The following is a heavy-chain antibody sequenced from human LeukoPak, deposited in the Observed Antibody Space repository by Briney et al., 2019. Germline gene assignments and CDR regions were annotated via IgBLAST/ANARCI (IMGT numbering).Heavy chain of an antibody. Sequence: TGGSLRLSCAASGFTFSSYSMNWVRQAPGKGLEWVSSISSSSSYIYYADSVKGRFTISRDNAKNSLYLQMNSLRAEDTAVYYCAAIRGFGELFQDYWGQGTLVTVSS. CDR2: ISSSSSYI. J-gene: IGHJ4*02. CDR1: GFTFSSYS. D-gene: IGHD3-10*01. CDR3: AAIRGFGELFQDY. V-gene: IGHV3-21*01.